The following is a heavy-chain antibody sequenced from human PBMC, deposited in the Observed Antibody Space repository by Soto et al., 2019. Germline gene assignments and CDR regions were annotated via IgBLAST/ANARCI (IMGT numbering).Heavy chain of an antibody. CDR1: GFTFSSYS. D-gene: IGHD3-22*01. V-gene: IGHV3-21*01. J-gene: IGHJ3*02. Sequence: PRGSLRLSCAASGFTFSSYSMNWVRQAPGKGLEWVSSISSSSSYIYYADSVKGRFTISRDNAKNSLYLQMNSLRAEDTAVYYCARNYDSSGYYTHDVAFDIWGQGTMVTVSS. CDR2: ISSSSSYI. CDR3: ARNYDSSGYYTHDVAFDI.